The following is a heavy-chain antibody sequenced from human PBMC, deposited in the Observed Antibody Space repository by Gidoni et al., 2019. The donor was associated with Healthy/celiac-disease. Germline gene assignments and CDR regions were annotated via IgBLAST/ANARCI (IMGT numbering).Heavy chain of an antibody. CDR1: GGSISSSSYY. CDR3: ARHSGYNWNYPRGAFDI. D-gene: IGHD1-7*01. V-gene: IGHV4-39*01. CDR2: IYYSGST. Sequence: QLQLQESGPGLVKPSETLSLTCTVSGGSISSSSYYWGWIRQPPGKGLAWIGSIYYSGSTYYNPSLKSRVTISVDTSKNQFSLKLSSVTAADTAVYYCARHSGYNWNYPRGAFDIWGQGTMVTVSS. J-gene: IGHJ3*02.